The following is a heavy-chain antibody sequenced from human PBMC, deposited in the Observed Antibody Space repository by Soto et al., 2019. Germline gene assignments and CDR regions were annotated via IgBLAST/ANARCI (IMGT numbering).Heavy chain of an antibody. CDR2: IWYDGSNK. V-gene: IGHV3-33*01. Sequence: GGSLRLSCAASGFTFSSYGMHWVRQAPGKGLEWVAVIWYDGSNKYYADSVKGRFTISRDNSKNTLYLQMNSLRAEDTAVYYCARTKSQRITMVRGEFYYYYGMDVWGQGTTVTVSS. J-gene: IGHJ6*02. CDR1: GFTFSSYG. CDR3: ARTKSQRITMVRGEFYYYYGMDV. D-gene: IGHD3-10*01.